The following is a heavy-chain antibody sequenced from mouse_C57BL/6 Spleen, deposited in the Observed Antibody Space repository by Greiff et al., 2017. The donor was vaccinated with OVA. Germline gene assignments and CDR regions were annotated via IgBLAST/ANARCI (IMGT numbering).Heavy chain of an antibody. D-gene: IGHD3-2*02. V-gene: IGHV3-1*01. CDR2: ISYSGST. Sequence: EVKLVESGPGMVKPSQSLSLTCTVTGYSITSGYDWHWIRHFPGNKLEWMGYISYSGSTNYNPSLKSRISITHDTSKNHFFLKLNSVTTEDTATYYCAREDSSGGFDYWGQGTTLTVSS. J-gene: IGHJ2*01. CDR1: GYSITSGYD. CDR3: AREDSSGGFDY.